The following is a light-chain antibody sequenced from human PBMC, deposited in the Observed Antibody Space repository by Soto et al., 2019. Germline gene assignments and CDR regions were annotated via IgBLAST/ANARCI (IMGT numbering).Light chain of an antibody. CDR3: LSFDSSLSVV. CDR2: GNT. J-gene: IGLJ2*01. Sequence: QLVPTQPPSVSGAPGQRVTISCTGSSSNIGAGYDVHWYQQLPGRSPKLHIYGNTNRPSGVPDRFSGSKSGTSASLAITGLQAEDEADYYCLSFDSSLSVVFGGGTKLTVL. CDR1: SSNIGAGYD. V-gene: IGLV1-40*01.